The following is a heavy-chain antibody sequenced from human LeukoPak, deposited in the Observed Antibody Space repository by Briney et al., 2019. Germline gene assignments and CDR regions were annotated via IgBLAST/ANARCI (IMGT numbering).Heavy chain of an antibody. V-gene: IGHV3-66*01. CDR2: IYSGGDT. D-gene: IGHD5-18*01. CDR1: GFTVSSDY. Sequence: GGSLRLSCAASGFTVSSDYMSWVRHAPGKGLEWVSLIYSGGDTYYADSVKGRFIISRDDSKKTLYLEMNSLRGGDTAVYYCAVGSTSVYTYGYLDYWGQGTLVTVSS. CDR3: AVGSTSVYTYGYLDY. J-gene: IGHJ4*02.